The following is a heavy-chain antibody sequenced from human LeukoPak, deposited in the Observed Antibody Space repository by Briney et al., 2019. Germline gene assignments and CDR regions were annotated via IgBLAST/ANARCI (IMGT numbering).Heavy chain of an antibody. D-gene: IGHD3-10*01. J-gene: IGHJ6*02. V-gene: IGHV3-48*03. Sequence: GGSLRLSCAASGFTFSSYEMNWVRQAPGKGLEWVSYISSSGNTIHYADSVKGRFTISRDNAKNSLYLQMNSLRAEDTAVYYCARGGGYYGSGSLHYYYYGMDVWGQGTTVTVSS. CDR2: ISSSGNTI. CDR1: GFTFSSYE. CDR3: ARGGGYYGSGSLHYYYYGMDV.